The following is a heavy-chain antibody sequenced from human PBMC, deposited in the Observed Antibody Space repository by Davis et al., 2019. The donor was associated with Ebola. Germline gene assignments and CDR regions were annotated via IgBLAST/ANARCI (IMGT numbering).Heavy chain of an antibody. CDR2: IYDQST. Sequence: GESLKISCTASGFTVSSNHMSWVRQAPGKGLEWVSVIYDQSTAYADAVRGRFTISRDNAKNSLYLQMNSLRAEDTAVYYCARGTRGYWGQGTLVTVSS. CDR1: GFTVSSNH. V-gene: IGHV3-53*01. J-gene: IGHJ4*02. D-gene: IGHD1-7*01. CDR3: ARGTRGY.